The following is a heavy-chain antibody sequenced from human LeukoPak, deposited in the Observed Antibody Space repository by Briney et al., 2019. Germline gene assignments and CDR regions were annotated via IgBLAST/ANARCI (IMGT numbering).Heavy chain of an antibody. CDR2: IKQDGSEK. J-gene: IGHJ4*02. Sequence: GGSLRLSCAASGFTFSSYWMSWVRQAPGKGLEWVANIKQDGSEKYYVDSVKGRFTISRDNAKNSLYLQMNSLRAEDTAVYYCAGDEGSPLGATRGQGYWGQGTLVTVSS. D-gene: IGHD1-26*01. CDR3: AGDEGSPLGATRGQGY. V-gene: IGHV3-7*01. CDR1: GFTFSSYW.